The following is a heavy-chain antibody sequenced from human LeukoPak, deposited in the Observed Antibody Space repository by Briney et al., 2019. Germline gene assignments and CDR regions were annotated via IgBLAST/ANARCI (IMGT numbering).Heavy chain of an antibody. J-gene: IGHJ4*02. CDR3: ASGDSSGYIDFDY. V-gene: IGHV4-38-2*02. CDR2: IYQSVRT. CDR1: GYSIRSGYY. Sequence: SETLSLTCSVSGYSIRSGYYWGWIRQPPGKGLEWIGSIYQSVRTYYNPSLKSRVTISVDTSKNQFSLNLSSVTAADTAVYYCASGDSSGYIDFDYWGQGTLVTVSS. D-gene: IGHD3-22*01.